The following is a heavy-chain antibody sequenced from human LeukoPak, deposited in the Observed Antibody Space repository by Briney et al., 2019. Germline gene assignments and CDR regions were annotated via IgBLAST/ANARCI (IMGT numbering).Heavy chain of an antibody. V-gene: IGHV3-7*01. J-gene: IGHJ4*02. CDR2: IKEDGSEK. CDR3: ARSPGATPDY. Sequence: GGSLRLSCAASGFTFSRYWMSWVRQAPGKGLEWVANIKEDGSEKYYVDSVKGRFTSSRDNAKNALYLQMNSLRVEDTAVYYCARSPGATPDYWGQGTLVTVSS. D-gene: IGHD4/OR15-4a*01. CDR1: GFTFSRYW.